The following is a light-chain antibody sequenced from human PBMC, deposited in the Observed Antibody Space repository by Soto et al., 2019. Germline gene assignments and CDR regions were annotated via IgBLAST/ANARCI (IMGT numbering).Light chain of an antibody. CDR1: SSNIGKNF. V-gene: IGLV1-51*01. CDR2: DNN. CDR3: GTWDSSLNVVL. J-gene: IGLJ3*02. Sequence: QSVLTQPPSVSAAPGRNVTISCSGTSSNIGKNFLSWCQQFPGTAPKLLIYDNNKRPSGIPDRFSGSKSGTSATLGITGLQTGDEADYYCGTWDSSLNVVLFGGGTKLTVL.